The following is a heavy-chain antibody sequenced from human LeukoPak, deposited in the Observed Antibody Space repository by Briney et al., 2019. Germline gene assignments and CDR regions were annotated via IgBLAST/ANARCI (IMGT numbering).Heavy chain of an antibody. CDR2: RYYRSKWYN. J-gene: IGHJ4*02. CDR1: GDTVTSNSAA. V-gene: IGHV6-1*01. D-gene: IGHD6-19*01. Sequence: SQTLSLTCAISGDTVTSNSAAWNWITHAPSRGLMWLGRRYYRSKWYNDYAVSVKSRIPINPDTSKNPFSLQLNSVTPEDTAVYYCARVGEQWLVFFDYWGQGTLVTVSS. CDR3: ARVGEQWLVFFDY.